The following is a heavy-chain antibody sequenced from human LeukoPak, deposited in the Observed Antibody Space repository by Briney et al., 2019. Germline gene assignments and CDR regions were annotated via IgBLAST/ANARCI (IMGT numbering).Heavy chain of an antibody. J-gene: IGHJ3*02. CDR2: INPSGGTT. Sequence: GASVKVSCKASGYTFASYYIHWVRQAPGQGLEWMGLINPSGGTTSYAQKFQGRVTMTRDMSTSTVYMELSSLRSEDTAVYYCARGDGAFDIWGQGTMVTVSS. CDR1: GYTFASYY. CDR3: ARGDGAFDI. V-gene: IGHV1-46*01.